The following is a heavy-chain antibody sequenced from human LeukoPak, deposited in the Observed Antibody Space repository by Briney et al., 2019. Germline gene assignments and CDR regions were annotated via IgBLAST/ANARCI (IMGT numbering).Heavy chain of an antibody. J-gene: IGHJ6*03. CDR3: ARSIRFLPYYHYYMDV. V-gene: IGHV1-46*01. CDR1: GYTFTSYY. CDR2: INPSGGST. Sequence: ASVKVSCKASGYTFTSYYMHWVRQAPGQGLEWMGIINPSGGSTSYAQKFQGRVTMTRDTSTSTVYMELSSLRSEDTAVYYCARSIRFLPYYHYYMDVWGKGTTVTVSS. D-gene: IGHD3-3*01.